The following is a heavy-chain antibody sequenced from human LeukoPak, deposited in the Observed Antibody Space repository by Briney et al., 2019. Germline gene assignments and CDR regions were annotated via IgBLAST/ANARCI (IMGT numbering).Heavy chain of an antibody. V-gene: IGHV4-59*01. J-gene: IGHJ4*02. CDR1: GGSISSYY. CDR2: IYYSGST. Sequence: SETLSLTCTASGGSISSYYWSWIRQPPGKGLEWIGYIYYSGSTNYNPSLKSRVTISVDTSKNQFSLKLSSVTAADTAVYYCAREGGDMGYSYGYLDYWGQGTLVTVSS. D-gene: IGHD5-18*01. CDR3: AREGGDMGYSYGYLDY.